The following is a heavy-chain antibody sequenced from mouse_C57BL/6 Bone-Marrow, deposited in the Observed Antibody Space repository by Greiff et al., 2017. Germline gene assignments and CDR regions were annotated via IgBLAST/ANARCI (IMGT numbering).Heavy chain of an antibody. V-gene: IGHV1-82*01. Sequence: VQRVESGPELVKPGASVKISCKASGYAFSSSWMNWVKQRPGKGLEWIGRIYPGDGDTNYNGKFKGKATLTADESSSTAYMQLSSLTSEDSAVYFCARRYYDYWGQGTTLTVSS. CDR1: GYAFSSSW. CDR3: ARRYYDY. CDR2: IYPGDGDT. J-gene: IGHJ2*01.